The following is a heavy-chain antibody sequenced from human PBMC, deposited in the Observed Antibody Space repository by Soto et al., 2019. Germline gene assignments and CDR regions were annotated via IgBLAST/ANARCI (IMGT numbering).Heavy chain of an antibody. Sequence: QVQLVQSGAEVKKPWDSVKLSCEASGYIFTGYAMHWVRQAPGQRLEWMGWVNAGNDNTKYSQKFQGSVTITRDTSASTVYMQLSSLRSEDTAVYYCAIDWIGRFFDYLVQGTLVTVSS. J-gene: IGHJ4*02. CDR3: AIDWIGRFFDY. CDR2: VNAGNDNT. D-gene: IGHD3-3*01. CDR1: GYIFTGYA. V-gene: IGHV1-3*01.